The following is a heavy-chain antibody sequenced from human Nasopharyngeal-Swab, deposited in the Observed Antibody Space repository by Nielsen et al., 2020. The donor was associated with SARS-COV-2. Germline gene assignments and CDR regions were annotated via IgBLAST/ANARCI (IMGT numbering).Heavy chain of an antibody. J-gene: IGHJ3*02. CDR3: ARESPAGDAFDI. CDR2: IYYSGST. D-gene: IGHD1-14*01. V-gene: IGHV4-59*13. Sequence: PGKGLEWIGYIYYSGSTNCNPSLKSRVTISVDTSKNQFSLKLSSVTAADTAVYYCARESPAGDAFDIWGQGTMVTVSS.